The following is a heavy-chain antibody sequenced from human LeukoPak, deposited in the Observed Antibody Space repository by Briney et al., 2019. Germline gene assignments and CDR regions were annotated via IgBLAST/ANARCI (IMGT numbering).Heavy chain of an antibody. Sequence: ESLSLTCTVSGGSISSYYWSWIRQPPGKGLEWIGYIYYSGSTNYNPSLKSRVTISVDTSKNQFSLKLSSVTAADTAVYYCARDGDYYDSSGHGYFDYWGQGTLVTVSS. CDR1: GGSISSYY. D-gene: IGHD3-22*01. J-gene: IGHJ4*02. CDR3: ARDGDYYDSSGHGYFDY. CDR2: IYYSGST. V-gene: IGHV4-59*01.